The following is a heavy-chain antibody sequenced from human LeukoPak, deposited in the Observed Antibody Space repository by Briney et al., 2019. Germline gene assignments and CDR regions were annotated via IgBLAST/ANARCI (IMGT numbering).Heavy chain of an antibody. Sequence: PGGSLRLSCAASGFTFSSYAMSWVRQAPGKGLEWVPSISGSGAYTYYEDSVKGRFTISRDNSKNTLYLQMNSLRAEDTAVCYCAKYFASGSYYKLPHWGQGTLVTVSS. V-gene: IGHV3-23*01. D-gene: IGHD3-10*01. CDR3: AKYFASGSYYKLPH. CDR2: ISGSGAYT. CDR1: GFTFSSYA. J-gene: IGHJ1*01.